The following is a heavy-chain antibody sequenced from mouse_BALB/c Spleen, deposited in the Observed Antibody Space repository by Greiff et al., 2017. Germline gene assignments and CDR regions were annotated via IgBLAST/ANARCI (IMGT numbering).Heavy chain of an antibody. D-gene: IGHD3-2*01. CDR1: GFTFSSYA. Sequence: EVQRVESGGGLVKPGGSLKLSCAASGFTFSSYAMSWVRQSPEKRLEWVAEISSGGSYTYYPDTVTGRFTISRDNAKNTLYLEMSSLRSEDTAMYYCAKTAWYFDVWGAGTTVTVSS. CDR2: ISSGGSYT. V-gene: IGHV5-9-4*01. CDR3: AKTAWYFDV. J-gene: IGHJ1*01.